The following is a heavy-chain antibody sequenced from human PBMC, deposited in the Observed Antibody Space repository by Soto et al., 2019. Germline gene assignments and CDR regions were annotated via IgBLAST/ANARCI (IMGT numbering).Heavy chain of an antibody. Sequence: QVQLVQSGAEVRRPGASVKVSCKASGYTFTNYGINWVRQAPGQGLEWMGWINVDTGNTNYAQKAQGRVTMTTDTSTSTAYMELRSLRSDDTAMYYCARGGTTYYESWKIDYWGQGTLITVSS. V-gene: IGHV1-18*01. J-gene: IGHJ4*02. CDR2: INVDTGNT. D-gene: IGHD3-3*01. CDR3: ARGGTTYYESWKIDY. CDR1: GYTFTNYG.